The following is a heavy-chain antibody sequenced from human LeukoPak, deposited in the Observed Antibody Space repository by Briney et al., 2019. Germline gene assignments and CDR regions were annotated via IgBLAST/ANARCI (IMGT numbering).Heavy chain of an antibody. CDR3: ARDQGGYSNYFDY. V-gene: IGHV3-74*01. D-gene: IGHD4-11*01. Sequence: GGSLRLSCAASGFTFSSYWMHWVRQAPGKGLVGVSRINDDGRSTSYADSVKGRFTISRDNSKNTLYLQMNSLRAEDTAVYYCARDQGGYSNYFDYWGQGTLVTVSS. CDR1: GFTFSSYW. CDR2: INDDGRST. J-gene: IGHJ4*02.